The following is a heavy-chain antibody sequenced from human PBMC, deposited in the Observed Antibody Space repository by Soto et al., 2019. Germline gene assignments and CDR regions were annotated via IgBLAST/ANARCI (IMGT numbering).Heavy chain of an antibody. Sequence: ASVKVSCKASGYTFTVYYMHWVRQAPGQGLEWMGWISGYNGNTNYAQKYQGRITMTIDTSATTAYMELSGLTFDDTAMYYCAKGVSQHIYYWGQGTLVTVSS. V-gene: IGHV1-18*04. D-gene: IGHD6-13*01. CDR1: GYTFTVYY. CDR2: ISGYNGNT. J-gene: IGHJ4*02. CDR3: AKGVSQHIYY.